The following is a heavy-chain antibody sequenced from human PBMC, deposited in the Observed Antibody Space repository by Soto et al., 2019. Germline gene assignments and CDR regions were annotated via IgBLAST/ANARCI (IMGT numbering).Heavy chain of an antibody. J-gene: IGHJ4*02. CDR2: ISGTGSRT. D-gene: IGHD3-10*01. V-gene: IGHV3-23*01. CDR1: GFPLIHVA. Sequence: GVPLRLSCSSAGFPLIHVAMRWFRPYPGKGLEWVSAISGTGSRTWYADSVRGRFTVSRDNSKNTLYLQMNSLRDEDTAVYYCAKFGASGRYFQFEYCGPGTRVTVSS. CDR3: AKFGASGRYFQFEY.